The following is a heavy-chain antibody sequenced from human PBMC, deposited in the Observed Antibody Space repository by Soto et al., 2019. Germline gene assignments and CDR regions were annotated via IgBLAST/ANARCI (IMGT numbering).Heavy chain of an antibody. V-gene: IGHV5-51*01. J-gene: IGHJ6*02. D-gene: IGHD6-6*01. CDR2: IYPGDSDT. CDR3: ARRGSSSLYYYYGMDV. Sequence: SLKISCKGSGYSFTSYWIGWVRQMPGKGLEWMGIIYPGDSDTRYSPSFQGQVTISADKSISTAYLQWSSLKASDTAMYYCARRGSSSLYYYYGMDVWGQGTTVTVSS. CDR1: GYSFTSYW.